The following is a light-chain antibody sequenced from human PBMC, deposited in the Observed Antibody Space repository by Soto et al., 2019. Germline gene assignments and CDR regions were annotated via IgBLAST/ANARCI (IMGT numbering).Light chain of an antibody. CDR1: QSVHNF. Sequence: IVLTQSPGTLSLCPGVRADLSSEASQSVHNFLAGYQQKPRRHPTLLINDVSNRATSSTARFSGSGSWTKFTLTTISLVHQDVAVDYCQQRSNWPGTFGQGTKVDIK. CDR2: DVS. J-gene: IGKJ1*01. V-gene: IGKV3-11*01. CDR3: QQRSNWPGT.